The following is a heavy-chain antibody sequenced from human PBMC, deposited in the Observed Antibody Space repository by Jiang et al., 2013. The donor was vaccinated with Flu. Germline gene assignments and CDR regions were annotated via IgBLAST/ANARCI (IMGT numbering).Heavy chain of an antibody. Sequence: KPTQTLTLTCTFSGFSLSTSGMCVSWIRQPPGKALEWLALIDWDDDKYYSTSLKTRLTISKDTSKNXVVLTMTSMDPVDTATYYCARIFSSYDAFDIWGQGTMVTVSS. D-gene: IGHD6-13*01. CDR2: IDWDDDK. J-gene: IGHJ3*02. CDR1: GFSLSTSGMC. V-gene: IGHV2-70*01. CDR3: ARIFSSYDAFDI.